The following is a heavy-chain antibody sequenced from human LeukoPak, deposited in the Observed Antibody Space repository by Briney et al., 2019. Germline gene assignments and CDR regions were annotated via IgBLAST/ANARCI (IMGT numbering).Heavy chain of an antibody. CDR2: IYSGGST. J-gene: IGHJ6*03. D-gene: IGHD3-3*01. CDR1: GFTFSTNY. Sequence: GGSLRLSCAASGFTFSTNYINWVRQAPGKGLEGAPVIYSGGSTYYADSVKGRFTISRDNAKNSLYLQMNSLRAEDTAVYYCARRFLEWLLPPYMDVWGKGTTVTVSS. V-gene: IGHV3-53*01. CDR3: ARRFLEWLLPPYMDV.